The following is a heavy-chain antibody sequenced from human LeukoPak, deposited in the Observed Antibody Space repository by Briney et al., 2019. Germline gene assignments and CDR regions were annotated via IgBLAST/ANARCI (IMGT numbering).Heavy chain of an antibody. D-gene: IGHD2-21*02. Sequence: SETLSLTCTVSGGSISSYYWSWIRQPPGKGPEWIGYILNSGRTNYNPSLRSRVTMSVDTSKNQFSLKLGSLTAADTAVYYCTGRQRIVAVTATRGSFDMWGQGTMVTVSA. CDR2: ILNSGRT. CDR3: TGRQRIVAVTATRGSFDM. CDR1: GGSISSYY. J-gene: IGHJ3*02. V-gene: IGHV4-59*01.